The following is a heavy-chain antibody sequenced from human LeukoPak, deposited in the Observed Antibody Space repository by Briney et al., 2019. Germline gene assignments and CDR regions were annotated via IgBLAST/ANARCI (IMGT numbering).Heavy chain of an antibody. Sequence: SETLSLTCSVSGDSISSGLYYWGCIRQSPGKGLEYIGSIFYSGTTYYTPSFKSRVTMSLDSPKNQFSLRLTSVTAADTAVYYCARQIAVAAPPDPNWFDSWGQGTLVTVSS. D-gene: IGHD2-21*01. V-gene: IGHV4-39*01. J-gene: IGHJ5*01. CDR3: ARQIAVAAPPDPNWFDS. CDR2: IFYSGTT. CDR1: GDSISSGLYY.